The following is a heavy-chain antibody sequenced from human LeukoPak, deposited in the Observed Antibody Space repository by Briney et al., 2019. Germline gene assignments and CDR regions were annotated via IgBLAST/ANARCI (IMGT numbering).Heavy chain of an antibody. CDR1: GYSFTNYW. Sequence: GESLKISCKGSGYSFTNYWISWVRQMPGKGLEWMGRIDPSDSYTNYSPSFQGHVTISADKSIGTAYLQWSSLKASDTAMYYCARHYRYYYDSSDYYYGASGAFDIWGQGTMVTVSS. D-gene: IGHD3-22*01. CDR3: ARHYRYYYDSSDYYYGASGAFDI. V-gene: IGHV5-10-1*01. J-gene: IGHJ3*02. CDR2: IDPSDSYT.